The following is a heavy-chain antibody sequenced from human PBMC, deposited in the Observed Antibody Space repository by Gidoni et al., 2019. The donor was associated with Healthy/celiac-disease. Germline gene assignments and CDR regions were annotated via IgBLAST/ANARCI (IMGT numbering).Heavy chain of an antibody. CDR1: GGSISRGDYY. V-gene: IGHV4-30-4*01. J-gene: IGHJ4*02. CDR2: IYYSGST. D-gene: IGHD2-2*02. CDR3: ARGDIVVVPAAIVLDY. Sequence: QVQLQESGPGLVTPSQTLSLTCTVPGGSISRGDYYWSWIRQPPGKGLEWIGYIYYSGSTYYNPSLKSRVTISVDTSKNQFSLKLSSVTAADTAVYYCARGDIVVVPAAIVLDYWGQGTLVTVSS.